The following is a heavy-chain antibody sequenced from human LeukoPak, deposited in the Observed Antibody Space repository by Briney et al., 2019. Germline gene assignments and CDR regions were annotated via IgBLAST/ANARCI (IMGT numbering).Heavy chain of an antibody. J-gene: IGHJ4*02. Sequence: QRVGCLRLSCATSGFTFSSYWMTWVRQAPGKGLEWVASIVEDGSVTYYLDSVKGRFTFSRDNAKNSLYLQMNSLRGEDTAVYYCARDPTRRFDLWGQGTLVSASS. CDR2: IVEDGSVT. CDR1: GFTFSSYW. CDR3: ARDPTRRFDL. V-gene: IGHV3-7*01.